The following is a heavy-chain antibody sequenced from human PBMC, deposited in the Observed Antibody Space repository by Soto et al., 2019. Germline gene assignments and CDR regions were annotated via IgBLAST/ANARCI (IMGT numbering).Heavy chain of an antibody. CDR2: INANAIDT. J-gene: IGHJ4*02. D-gene: IGHD2-8*01. CDR1: GFIFGNHG. CDR3: VSWVSGNFDF. Sequence: LRRSCAASGFIFGNHGMAWVRQAPGRALEWVSTINANAIDTHYADSVKGRFTISRDNSKSTLDLQMNSLRAEDTAIYYRVSWVSGNFDFWGPGTLVTVSS. V-gene: IGHV3-23*01.